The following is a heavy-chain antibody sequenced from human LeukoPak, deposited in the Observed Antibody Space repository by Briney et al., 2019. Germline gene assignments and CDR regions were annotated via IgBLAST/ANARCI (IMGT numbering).Heavy chain of an antibody. D-gene: IGHD1-26*01. Sequence: GGSLRLSCAASGFDFSGAYMNWVRQAPGKGLEWVGLIKNKHEHQATDYAAPVRERFIITRDDSSSKLFLQMNSLKTEDTAVYYCVTDANRILGARGTGYWGQGILVTVSS. CDR1: GFDFSGAY. CDR3: VTDANRILGARGTGY. J-gene: IGHJ4*02. V-gene: IGHV3-15*07. CDR2: IKNKHEHQAT.